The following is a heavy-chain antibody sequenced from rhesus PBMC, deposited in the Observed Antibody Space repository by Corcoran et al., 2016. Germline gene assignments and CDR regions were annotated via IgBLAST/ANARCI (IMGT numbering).Heavy chain of an antibody. J-gene: IGHJ4*01. V-gene: IGHV4-106*01. D-gene: IGHD3-16*01. CDR3: ARGSGSDYYVLGH. Sequence: QVQLQESGPGLVKPSETLSLTCAVSGGSISDDYYWSWIRQPPGKGLVWIGYIYGSGGGTNYNPSLKNRVTISIYTSKNQFTLKLNSVTAADTAVYYCARGSGSDYYVLGHWGQGVLVTVSS. CDR2: IYGSGGGT. CDR1: GGSISDDYY.